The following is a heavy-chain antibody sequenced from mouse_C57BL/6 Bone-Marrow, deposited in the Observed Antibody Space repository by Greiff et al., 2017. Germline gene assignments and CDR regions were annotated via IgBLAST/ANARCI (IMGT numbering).Heavy chain of an antibody. J-gene: IGHJ2*01. CDR3: ARSPYSHFDY. D-gene: IGHD2-10*01. CDR2: INPNNGGT. CDR1: GYTFTDYY. V-gene: IGHV1-26*01. Sequence: EVQLQQSGPELVKPGASVKISCKASGYTFTDYYMNWVKQSHGKSLEWIGDINPNNGGTSYNQKFKGKATLTVDKSSSTAYMELRSLTSEDSAVYYCARSPYSHFDYWGQGTTLTVSS.